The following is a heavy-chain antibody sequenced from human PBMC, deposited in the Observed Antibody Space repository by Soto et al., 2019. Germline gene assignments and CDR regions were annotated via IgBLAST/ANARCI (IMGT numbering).Heavy chain of an antibody. V-gene: IGHV4-38-2*02. CDR1: GYSISSGYH. J-gene: IGHJ4*02. CDR3: ARVRVGIAVAGTAGFDY. CDR2: IYHSGTT. Sequence: SETLSLTCTVSGYSISSGYHWVCIRQPPGKGLEWIGSIYHSGTTYNNPSLKSRVTISVDTSKNQFSLKLTSVTAADTAVYYCARVRVGIAVAGTAGFDYWGQGTLVTVSS. D-gene: IGHD6-19*01.